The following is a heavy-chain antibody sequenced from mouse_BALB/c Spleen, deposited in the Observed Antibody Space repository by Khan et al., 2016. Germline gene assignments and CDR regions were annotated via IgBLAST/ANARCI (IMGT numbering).Heavy chain of an antibody. CDR3: GRSIYYHFTY. J-gene: IGHJ3*01. CDR1: GFSFSSSG. D-gene: IGHD1-1*01. CDR2: ISSGSSTI. Sequence: EVQRVESGGGLVQPGGSRKLSCAASGFSFSSSGMHWVRQTPEKGLEWVAYISSGSSTIYYADTVKGRFTISRDNPNNTLFLQMTSLRSEDTAMYYCGRSIYYHFTYWGQGTLVTVSA. V-gene: IGHV5-17*02.